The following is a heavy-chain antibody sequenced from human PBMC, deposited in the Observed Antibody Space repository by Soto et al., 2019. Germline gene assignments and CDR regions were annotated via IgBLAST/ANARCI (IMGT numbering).Heavy chain of an antibody. CDR2: ISGYNGDT. Sequence: ASVKVSCKASGYTFSRYGISWVRQAPGQGLEWMGWISGYNGDTNYAQKFQGRVTMTIDTSTTTAYMELRGLTSGDTAIYYCAKNGQPPYYYYGLDVWGQGTTVTVSS. CDR3: AKNGQPPYYYYGLDV. D-gene: IGHD2-8*01. J-gene: IGHJ6*02. V-gene: IGHV1-18*01. CDR1: GYTFSRYG.